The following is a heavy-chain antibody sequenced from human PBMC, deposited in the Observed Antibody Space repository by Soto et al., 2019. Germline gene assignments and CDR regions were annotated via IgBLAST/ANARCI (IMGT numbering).Heavy chain of an antibody. J-gene: IGHJ6*03. CDR1: GFTLSIYD. D-gene: IGHD6-25*01. CDR2: LSYAGDT. Sequence: GGSLRLSCAASGFTLSIYDMHWVRQATGKGLEWVAALSYAGDTYYPGSVKGRFTVSREGAKNSLYLQMNSLTAGDTAVYYCAKGPPPAAGYYYMDVGAKGPTAPVPS. CDR3: AKGPPPAAGYYYMDV. V-gene: IGHV3-13*01.